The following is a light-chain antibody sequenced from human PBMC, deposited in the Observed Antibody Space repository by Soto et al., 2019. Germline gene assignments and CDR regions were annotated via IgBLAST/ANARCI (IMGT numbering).Light chain of an antibody. J-gene: IGLJ1*01. V-gene: IGLV2-14*01. Sequence: QSALTQPASLSGSPGQSITISCTGTSSDIGAYDYVSWFQQHPGKAPKLMISEVNNRPSGVSNRFSGSKSGNTAYLTISGLQAEDEADYYCCSNAPSSTYVFGTGTKVTVL. CDR1: SSDIGAYDY. CDR2: EVN. CDR3: CSNAPSSTYV.